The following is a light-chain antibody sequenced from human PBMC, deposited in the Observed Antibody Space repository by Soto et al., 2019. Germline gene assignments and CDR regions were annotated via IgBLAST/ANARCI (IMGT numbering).Light chain of an antibody. CDR3: CSYVDATTVVQ. V-gene: IGLV2-23*02. Sequence: QPVLTQPASVSGSPGQSITMSCAGTSSDVGNFYLVSWYQQHPNKAPKLIIYEASKRPSGVSNRFSGSKSGNTASLTISGLQPEDEADYYCCSYVDATTVVQFGGGTKVTVL. CDR1: SSDVGNFYL. CDR2: EAS. J-gene: IGLJ3*02.